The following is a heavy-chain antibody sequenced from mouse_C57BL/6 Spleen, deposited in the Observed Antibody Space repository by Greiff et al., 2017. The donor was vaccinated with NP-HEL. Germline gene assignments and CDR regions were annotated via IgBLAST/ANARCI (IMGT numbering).Heavy chain of an antibody. V-gene: IGHV6-6*01. CDR1: GFTFSDAW. Sequence: EVKLVESGGGLVQPGGSMKLSCAASGFTFSDAWMDWVRQSPEKGLERVAEIRNKANNHATYYAESVKGRFTISRDDSKSSVYLQMNSLRAEDTGIYYCTGYYSNSPFDYWGQGTTLTVSS. CDR2: IRNKANNHAT. D-gene: IGHD2-5*01. J-gene: IGHJ2*01. CDR3: TGYYSNSPFDY.